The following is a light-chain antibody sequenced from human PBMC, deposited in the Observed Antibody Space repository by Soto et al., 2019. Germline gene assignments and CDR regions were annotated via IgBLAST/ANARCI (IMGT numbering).Light chain of an antibody. J-gene: IGLJ1*01. Sequence: QSALTQPPSASGSPGQSVTISCTGTSSDVGGYNYVSWYQQYPGKVPKLLVYEVNKRPSGVPDRFSGSKSGTTASLTVSGVQDDDDADYYYASYASGTSVFGAGTKVTVL. V-gene: IGLV2-8*01. CDR3: ASYASGTSV. CDR1: SSDVGGYNY. CDR2: EVN.